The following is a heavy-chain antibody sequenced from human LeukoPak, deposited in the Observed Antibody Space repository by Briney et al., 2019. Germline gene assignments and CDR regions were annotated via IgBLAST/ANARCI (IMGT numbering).Heavy chain of an antibody. CDR3: ATDTGSGSYVLGFRVAFDI. V-gene: IGHV1-24*01. CDR1: GYTLTELS. CDR2: FDPEDGET. J-gene: IGHJ3*02. Sequence: ASVKVSCKVSGYTLTELSMHWVRQAPGKGLEWVGVFDPEDGETIYAQKFQGRVTMTEDTSKDTAYMELSSLRSEDTAVYYCATDTGSGSYVLGFRVAFDIWGEGTMVTVSS. D-gene: IGHD1-26*01.